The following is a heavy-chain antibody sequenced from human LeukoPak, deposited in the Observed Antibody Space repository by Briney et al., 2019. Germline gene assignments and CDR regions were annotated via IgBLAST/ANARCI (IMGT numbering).Heavy chain of an antibody. CDR2: INPNSGGT. J-gene: IGHJ6*03. Sequence: GASVKVSCKASGYTFTGYYMHWVRQAPGQGLEWMGWINPNSGGTNYAQKFQGRVTMTRDTSISTAYMELSRLRSDDTAVYYCARRRVPAAIEDAYYYYYWTSGAKGPRSPSP. CDR3: ARRRVPAAIEDAYYYYYWTS. V-gene: IGHV1-2*02. D-gene: IGHD2-2*01. CDR1: GYTFTGYY.